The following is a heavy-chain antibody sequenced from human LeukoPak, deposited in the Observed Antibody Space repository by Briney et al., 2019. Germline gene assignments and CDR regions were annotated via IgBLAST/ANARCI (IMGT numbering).Heavy chain of an antibody. CDR3: ARGIRFLEWQDYYYGMDV. V-gene: IGHV4-31*03. Sequence: SETLSLTCTVSGGSISSGGYYWSWIRQHPGTGLEWLGYIYYSGDTYYNPSLKSRVTISADTSKSQFSLNLSSVTAADTAVYYCARGIRFLEWQDYYYGMDVWGQGTTVTVSS. CDR1: GGSISSGGYY. CDR2: IYYSGDT. J-gene: IGHJ6*02. D-gene: IGHD3-3*01.